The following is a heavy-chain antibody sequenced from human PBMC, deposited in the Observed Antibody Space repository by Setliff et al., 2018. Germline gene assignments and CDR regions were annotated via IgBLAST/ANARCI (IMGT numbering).Heavy chain of an antibody. CDR3: ARNRLLIAVDQGFDP. J-gene: IGHJ5*02. V-gene: IGHV4-61*02. Sequence: SETLSLTCTVSGGSISSGSYYWSWIRQPAGKGLEWIGRIYTSGSTNYNPSLKSRVTISVDTSKNQFSLKLSSVTAADTAVYYCARNRLLIAVDQGFDPWGQGTLVTVSS. D-gene: IGHD6-19*01. CDR2: IYTSGST. CDR1: GGSISSGSYY.